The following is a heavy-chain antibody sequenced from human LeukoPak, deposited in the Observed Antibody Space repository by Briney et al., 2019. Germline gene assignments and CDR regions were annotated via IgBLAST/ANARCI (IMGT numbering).Heavy chain of an antibody. D-gene: IGHD3-10*01. J-gene: IGHJ4*02. CDR3: ARGVVVRGVSFFDY. V-gene: IGHV4-34*01. CDR1: GGSFSGYY. CDR2: INHSGST. Sequence: SETLSLTCAVYGGSFSGYYWSWIRQPPGKGLEWIGEINHSGSTNYNPSLKSRVTISVDTSKNQFSLKLSSVTAADTAVYYCARGVVVRGVSFFDYWGQGTLVTVSS.